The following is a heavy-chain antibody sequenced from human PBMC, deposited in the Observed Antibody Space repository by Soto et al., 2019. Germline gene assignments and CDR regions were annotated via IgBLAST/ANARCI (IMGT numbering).Heavy chain of an antibody. CDR3: ARDWSNGATAHIDY. CDR2: IYYSGST. D-gene: IGHD6-13*01. Sequence: QVQLQESGPGLVKPSQTLSLTCTVSGGSISSGGYYWSWIRHHPGKGLEWIGYIYYSGSTSYNPSLKSRVTISVDTSKNQSSLKLSSVTAADTAVYYCARDWSNGATAHIDYWGQGTLVTVSS. V-gene: IGHV4-31*03. J-gene: IGHJ4*02. CDR1: GGSISSGGYY.